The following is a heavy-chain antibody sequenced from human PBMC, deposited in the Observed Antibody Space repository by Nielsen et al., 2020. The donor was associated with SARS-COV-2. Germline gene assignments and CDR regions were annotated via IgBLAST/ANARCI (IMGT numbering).Heavy chain of an antibody. CDR1: GYSFSRYP. D-gene: IGHD3-10*01. Sequence: SVQVSCKASGYSFSRYPMNWVRQAPGQGLEWMGWIDTNIGKPTPAQGFTGRFVFSSDTSVSTASLQISTLRAEDTAVYYCARENSGPGGTASYGMDLWGQGTTVTVSS. V-gene: IGHV7-4-1*02. J-gene: IGHJ6*02. CDR3: ARENSGPGGTASYGMDL. CDR2: IDTNIGKP.